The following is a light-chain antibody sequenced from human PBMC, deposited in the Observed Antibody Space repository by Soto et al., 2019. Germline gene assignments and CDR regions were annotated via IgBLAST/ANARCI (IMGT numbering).Light chain of an antibody. CDR1: QTISSG. V-gene: IGKV1-5*01. CDR2: DAS. J-gene: IGKJ1*01. CDR3: QQYKSYKT. Sequence: DIPMTQSPSTLSASVGDRVTITCRASQTISSGLAWYQQKPGKAPKVLIYDASTLESGVPSRFSGSGSGTEFTLTISSLQPHDFATYYCQQYKSYKTFGQWTKVEIK.